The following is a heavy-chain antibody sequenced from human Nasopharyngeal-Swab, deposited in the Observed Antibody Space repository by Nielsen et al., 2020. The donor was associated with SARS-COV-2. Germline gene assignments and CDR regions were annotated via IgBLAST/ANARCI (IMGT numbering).Heavy chain of an antibody. J-gene: IGHJ6*02. CDR3: ARDLWRRAARDYYYYGMDV. V-gene: IGHV1-69*13. Sequence: SVKVSCKASGGTFSSYAISWVRQAPGQGLEWMGGIIPIFGTANYAQKFQGRVTITADESTSTAYMELSSLRSEDTAVYYCARDLWRRAARDYYYYGMDVWGQGTTVPSP. CDR1: GGTFSSYA. CDR2: IIPIFGTA. D-gene: IGHD3-3*01.